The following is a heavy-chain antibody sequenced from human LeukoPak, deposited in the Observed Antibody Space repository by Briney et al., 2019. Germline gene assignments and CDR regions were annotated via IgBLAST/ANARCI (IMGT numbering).Heavy chain of an antibody. J-gene: IGHJ4*02. V-gene: IGHV4-59*08. Sequence: PSETLSLTCTVSGGSISSYYWSWIRQPPGKGLEWIGYIYYSGSTNYNPSLKSRVTISVDTSKNQFSLKLSSVTAADTAVYYCARHGYSYGYASYYFDYWGQGTLVTVSS. D-gene: IGHD5-18*01. CDR1: GGSISSYY. CDR2: IYYSGST. CDR3: ARHGYSYGYASYYFDY.